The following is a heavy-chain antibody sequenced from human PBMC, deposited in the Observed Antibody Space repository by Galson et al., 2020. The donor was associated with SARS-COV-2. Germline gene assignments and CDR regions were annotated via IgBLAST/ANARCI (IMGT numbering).Heavy chain of an antibody. Sequence: VGSLRLSCAASGFTFSTYWMHWVRQAPGKGLVWVSRIHRDGSTTTYADSVQGRFTISRDNSKNTLYLQMSSLRAEDAAVYYCARESAVQGGYYMDVWGKGTTVTVSS. CDR1: GFTFSTYW. J-gene: IGHJ6*03. V-gene: IGHV3-74*01. D-gene: IGHD3-10*01. CDR2: IHRDGSTT. CDR3: ARESAVQGGYYMDV.